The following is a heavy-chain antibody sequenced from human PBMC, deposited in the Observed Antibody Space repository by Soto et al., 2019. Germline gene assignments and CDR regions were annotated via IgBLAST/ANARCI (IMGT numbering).Heavy chain of an antibody. CDR1: GASITIGPYY. D-gene: IGHD1-26*01. CDR2: IYATGST. Sequence: QLQLQESGPGLVKPSETLSLTCTVSGASITIGPYYWAWIRQPPGKGLEWIGTIYATGSTYYNPSLXSXVXIXXDTSKTQFSLRLRSVTAADTALHHCARHDLWAEVKTGAFDVWGQGTMVTVSS. CDR3: ARHDLWAEVKTGAFDV. J-gene: IGHJ3*01. V-gene: IGHV4-39*01.